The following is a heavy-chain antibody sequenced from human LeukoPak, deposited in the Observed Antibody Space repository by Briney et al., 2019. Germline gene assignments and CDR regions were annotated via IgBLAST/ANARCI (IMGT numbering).Heavy chain of an antibody. V-gene: IGHV4-34*01. CDR1: GVSFSGYY. CDR2: INHSGST. J-gene: IGHJ4*02. CDR3: ARGRDDYGFDY. D-gene: IGHD4-17*01. Sequence: SETLSLTCAVYGVSFSGYYWSWIRQPPGKGLEWIGEINHSGSTNYNPSLKSRVTISVDTSKNQFSLKLSSVTAADTAVYYCARGRDDYGFDYWGQGTLVTVSS.